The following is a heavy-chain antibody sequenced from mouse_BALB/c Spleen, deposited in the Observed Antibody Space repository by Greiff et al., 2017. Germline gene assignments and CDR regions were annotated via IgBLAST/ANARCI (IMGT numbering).Heavy chain of an antibody. Sequence: VQLQQSGAELAKPGASVKMSCKASGYTFTSYWMHWVNQRPGQGLEWIGYINPSTGYTEYNQKFKDKATLTADKSSSTAYMQLSSLTSEDSAVYYCATYDGYYGFAYWGQGTLVTVSA. J-gene: IGHJ3*01. CDR3: ATYDGYYGFAY. CDR1: GYTFTSYW. V-gene: IGHV1-7*01. D-gene: IGHD2-3*01. CDR2: INPSTGYT.